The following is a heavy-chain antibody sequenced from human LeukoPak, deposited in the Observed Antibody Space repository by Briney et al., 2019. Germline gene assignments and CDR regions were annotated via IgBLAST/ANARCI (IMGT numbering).Heavy chain of an antibody. J-gene: IGHJ4*01. CDR1: GGSITSTNY. Sequence: SETLSLTCGVSGGSITSTNYWTWVRQPPGKGLEWIGEVNLQGSTNYNPSLMGRVAISVAMSENPISLQLTSVTPRAGPAYYCAREGGPYRPLDYSGQGTLVTVSS. CDR2: VNLQGST. V-gene: IGHV4-4*02. CDR3: AREGGPYRPLDY.